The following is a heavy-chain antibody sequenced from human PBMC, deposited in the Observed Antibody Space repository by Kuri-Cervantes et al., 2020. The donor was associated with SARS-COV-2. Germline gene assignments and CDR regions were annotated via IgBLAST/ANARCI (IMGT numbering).Heavy chain of an antibody. Sequence: SGPTLVKPTQTLTLTCTFSGFSLSTSGVGVGWIRQPPGKALEWLALIYWDDDKRYGPSLKSRPTITKDTSKNQVVLTMTNMDPVDTATYYCAHRRLQIAAAGFDYWGQGTLVTVSS. CDR2: IYWDDDK. V-gene: IGHV2-5*05. CDR3: AHRRLQIAAAGFDY. J-gene: IGHJ4*02. D-gene: IGHD6-13*01. CDR1: GFSLSTSGVG.